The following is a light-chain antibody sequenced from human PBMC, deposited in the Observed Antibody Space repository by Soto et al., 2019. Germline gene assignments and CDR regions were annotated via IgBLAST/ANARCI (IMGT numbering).Light chain of an antibody. Sequence: DIQMTQSPSTLSASVGDTVTITCRASQSISSWLAWYQQKPGKAPKLLIYNVSSLKSGVPSRFSGSGSGTEFTLTISSLQPDDFATYYCQQAWTFGQGTKVDIK. CDR3: QQAWT. V-gene: IGKV1-5*01. CDR1: QSISSW. CDR2: NVS. J-gene: IGKJ1*01.